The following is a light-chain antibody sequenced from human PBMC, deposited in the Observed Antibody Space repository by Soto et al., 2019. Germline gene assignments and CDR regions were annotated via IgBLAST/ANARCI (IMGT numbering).Light chain of an antibody. CDR3: QQYNDWPRT. CDR1: QSVNSN. V-gene: IGKV3-15*01. CDR2: GAS. Sequence: EIVMTQSPATLSVSPGERATLSCRASQSVNSNLAWYQQKPGQAPRILIYGASTRATAIPARFSGSGSGTEFTLTISSLQSEDFAVYYCQQYNDWPRTFGGGTNVEIK. J-gene: IGKJ4*01.